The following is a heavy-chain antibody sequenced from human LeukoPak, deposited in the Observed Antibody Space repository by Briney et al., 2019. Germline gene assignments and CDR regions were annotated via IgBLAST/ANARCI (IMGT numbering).Heavy chain of an antibody. V-gene: IGHV1-69*06. J-gene: IGHJ4*02. Sequence: GASVKVSCTASGGTFSSYAISWVRQAPGQGLEWMGGIIPIFGTANYAQKFQGRVTITADKSTSTAYMELSSLRSEDTAVYYCARDRADTVATRRGIAVAGSSYFDYWGQGTLVTVSS. CDR2: IIPIFGTA. CDR1: GGTFSSYA. D-gene: IGHD6-19*01. CDR3: ARDRADTVATRRGIAVAGSSYFDY.